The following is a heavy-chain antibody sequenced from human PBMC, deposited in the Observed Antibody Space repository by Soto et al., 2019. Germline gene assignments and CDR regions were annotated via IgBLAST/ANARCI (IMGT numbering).Heavy chain of an antibody. V-gene: IGHV3-30*18. CDR1: GFTFSSYG. J-gene: IGHJ5*02. Sequence: QVQLVESGGGMVQPGRSLRLSCAASGFTFSSYGMHWVRQAPGKGLEWVAVISYDGSNKYYADSVKGRFTISRDNSKNTLYLQMNSLRAEDTAVYYCAKSIAARPFDWFDPWGQGTLVTVSS. D-gene: IGHD6-6*01. CDR2: ISYDGSNK. CDR3: AKSIAARPFDWFDP.